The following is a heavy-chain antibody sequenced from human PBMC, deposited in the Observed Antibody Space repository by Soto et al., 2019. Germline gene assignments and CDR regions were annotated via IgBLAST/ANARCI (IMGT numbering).Heavy chain of an antibody. CDR3: ARDYYDRRGLYSWYFDL. Sequence: QVQLVQSGTEVKKPGSSVKVSCKASGGTFSNYAVSWVRQAPGQGLEWMGNIIPIFGTKNYAQKFVGRLTITADKSTGTAYMDLSSLRSEDTAVYYCARDYYDRRGLYSWYFDLWGRGTLVTVSS. CDR1: GGTFSNYA. J-gene: IGHJ2*01. V-gene: IGHV1-69*06. D-gene: IGHD3-22*01. CDR2: IIPIFGTK.